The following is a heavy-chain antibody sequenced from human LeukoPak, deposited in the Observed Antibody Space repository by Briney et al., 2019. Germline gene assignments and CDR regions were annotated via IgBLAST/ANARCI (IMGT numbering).Heavy chain of an antibody. Sequence: ASVKVSCKASGYTFSTYGISWVRQAPGQGLEWMGWISAYNGNTNYAQKLQGRVTMTTDTSTSTAYTELRSLRSDDTAVYYCARYTSGRLNPGFYHYYMDVWGKGTTVTVSS. CDR2: ISAYNGNT. V-gene: IGHV1-18*01. J-gene: IGHJ6*03. CDR1: GYTFSTYG. CDR3: ARYTSGRLNPGFYHYYMDV. D-gene: IGHD6-19*01.